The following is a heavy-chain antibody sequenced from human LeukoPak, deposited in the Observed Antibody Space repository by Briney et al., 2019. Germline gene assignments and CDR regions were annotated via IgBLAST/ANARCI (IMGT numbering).Heavy chain of an antibody. CDR3: AKHSSGWPYFDY. Sequence: GGSLRLSCAASGFTFSDYYMSWIRQAPGKGLEWVSVIYSGGSTYYADSVKGRFTISRDNSKNTLYLQMNSLRAEDTAVYYCAKHSSGWPYFDYWGQGTLVTVSS. CDR2: IYSGGST. J-gene: IGHJ4*02. D-gene: IGHD6-19*01. CDR1: GFTFSDYY. V-gene: IGHV3-66*04.